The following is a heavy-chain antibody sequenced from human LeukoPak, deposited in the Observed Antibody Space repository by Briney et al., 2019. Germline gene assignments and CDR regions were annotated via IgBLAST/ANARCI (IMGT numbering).Heavy chain of an antibody. CDR3: ARGRLGTGSDY. V-gene: IGHV4-61*01. J-gene: IGHJ4*02. CDR2: IYYSGST. CDR1: GGSISSGSYY. Sequence: PSETLSLTCTVSGGSISSGSYYWSWIRQPPGKGLEWIGYIYYSGSTNYNPSLKSRVTISVDTSKNQFSLKLSSVTAADTAVYYCARGRLGTGSDYWGQGTLVTVSS. D-gene: IGHD3/OR15-3a*01.